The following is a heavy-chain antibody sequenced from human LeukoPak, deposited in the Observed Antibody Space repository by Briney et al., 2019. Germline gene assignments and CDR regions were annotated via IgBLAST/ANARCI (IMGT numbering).Heavy chain of an antibody. CDR1: GYSITSGYY. Sequence: TETLSLTCAVSGYSITSGYYWAWIRQPPGKGLEWIGNIYHSGSTYYNASLKSRVTISVDTSKNQFSLKLSSVTAADTAVYYCARRYSNYFFDYWGQGTLVTVSS. D-gene: IGHD4-11*01. V-gene: IGHV4-38-2*01. CDR2: IYHSGST. CDR3: ARRYSNYFFDY. J-gene: IGHJ4*02.